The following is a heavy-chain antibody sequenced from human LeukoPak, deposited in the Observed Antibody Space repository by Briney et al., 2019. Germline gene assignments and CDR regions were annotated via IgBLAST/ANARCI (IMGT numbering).Heavy chain of an antibody. CDR3: AKDCNYYDSSGYQSFDY. Sequence: GGSLRLSCAASGFTVSSNYMSWVRQAPGKGLEWVSVIYSGGSTYYADSVKGRFTISRDNSKNTLYLQMNSLRAEDTAVYYCAKDCNYYDSSGYQSFDYWGQGTLVTVSS. CDR2: IYSGGST. J-gene: IGHJ4*02. V-gene: IGHV3-53*01. CDR1: GFTVSSNY. D-gene: IGHD3-22*01.